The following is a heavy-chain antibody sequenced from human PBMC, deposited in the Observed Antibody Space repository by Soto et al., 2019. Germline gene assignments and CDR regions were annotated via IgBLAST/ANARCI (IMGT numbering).Heavy chain of an antibody. J-gene: IGHJ3*02. V-gene: IGHV3-21*01. CDR1: GITFSSYS. CDR2: ISSSSSYI. D-gene: IGHD1-26*01. Sequence: GGSLRLSCAASGITFSSYSMNWVRQAPGKGLEWVSSISSSSSYIYYADSVKGRFTISRDNAKNSLYLQMNSLRAEDTAVYYCARDQWELLRNAFDIWGQGTMVTV. CDR3: ARDQWELLRNAFDI.